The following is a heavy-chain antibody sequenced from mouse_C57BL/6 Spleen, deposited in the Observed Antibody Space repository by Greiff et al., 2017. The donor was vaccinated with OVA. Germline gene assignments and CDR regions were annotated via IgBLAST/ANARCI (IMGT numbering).Heavy chain of an antibody. V-gene: IGHV7-1*01. Sequence: EVMLVESGGGLVQSGRSLRLSCATSGFTFSDFYMEWVRQAPGKGLEWIAASRNKANDYTTEYSASVKGRFIVSRDTSQSILYLQMNALRAEDTAIYYCARDADYGGAMDYWGQGTSVTVSS. CDR1: GFTFSDFY. CDR2: SRNKANDYTT. J-gene: IGHJ4*01. CDR3: ARDADYGGAMDY. D-gene: IGHD1-1*01.